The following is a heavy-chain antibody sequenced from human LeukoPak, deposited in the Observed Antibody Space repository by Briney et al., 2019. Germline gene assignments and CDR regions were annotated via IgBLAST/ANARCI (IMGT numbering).Heavy chain of an antibody. V-gene: IGHV3-23*01. CDR1: GFTFRNYA. CDR2: ISGSGGST. D-gene: IGHD6-13*01. CDR3: AKGQSAGTRVFRWFDP. Sequence: PGGSLRLSCTASGFTFRNYAMTWVRQAPGKGLEFVSAISGSGGSTYYADSVKGRFTIARDNFNNPLYLQMNSLRAEDTAVYYCAKGQSAGTRVFRWFDPWGQGTLVTVSS. J-gene: IGHJ5*02.